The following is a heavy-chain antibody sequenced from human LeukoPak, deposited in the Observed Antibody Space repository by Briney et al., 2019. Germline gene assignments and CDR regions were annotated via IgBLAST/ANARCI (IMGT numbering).Heavy chain of an antibody. J-gene: IGHJ6*04. Sequence: PSETLSLTCTVSGGYISSYYWTWIRQPPGKGLEWIGSIYHSGSTYYNPSLKSRVTISVDTSKNQFSLKLSSVTAADTAVYYCARDAHYDFWSGYYTGKMDVWGKGTTVTVSS. V-gene: IGHV4-38-2*02. CDR2: IYHSGST. D-gene: IGHD3-3*01. CDR3: ARDAHYDFWSGYYTGKMDV. CDR1: GGYISSYY.